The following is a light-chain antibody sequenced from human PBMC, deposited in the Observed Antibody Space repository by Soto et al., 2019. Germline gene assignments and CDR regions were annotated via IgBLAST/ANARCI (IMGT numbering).Light chain of an antibody. CDR2: DSS. Sequence: EIVLTQSPATLSLSPGERATLSCRASQSVSDYLAWYQQKPGQAPRLLIYDSSNRATGITARFSGSGSGTDFTLTISSLEPEDFAVYYCQQRSNWPPLFGGGTKVEIK. CDR3: QQRSNWPPL. V-gene: IGKV3-11*01. CDR1: QSVSDY. J-gene: IGKJ4*01.